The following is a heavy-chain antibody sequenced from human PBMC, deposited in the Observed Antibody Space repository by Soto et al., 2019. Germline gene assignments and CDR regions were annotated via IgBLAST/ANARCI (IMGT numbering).Heavy chain of an antibody. D-gene: IGHD3-10*01. J-gene: IGHJ4*02. CDR3: ARDTGSRRESDY. Sequence: PGGSLRLSCASSGFTFTGYAMSWVREAPGQGLEWVSSINGDGGITYYADSVKGRFTISRDNSKDTLFLQMNSLRAEDTALYYCARDTGSRRESDYWGQGTLVTVSS. CDR1: GFTFTGYA. V-gene: IGHV3-23*01. CDR2: INGDGGIT.